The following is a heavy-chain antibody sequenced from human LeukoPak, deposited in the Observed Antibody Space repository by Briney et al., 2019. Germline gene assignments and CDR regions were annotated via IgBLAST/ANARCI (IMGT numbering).Heavy chain of an antibody. CDR3: ARAEFVGLRLGEFPL. Sequence: ASVKVSXKASGYTFTGYYMHWMRQAPGQGLEWIGRINPNSGGTNYAQKFQGRVTMTRDTSISTAYMELSRLRSDDTAVYYCARAEFVGLRLGEFPLWGQGTLVTVSS. D-gene: IGHD3-16*01. CDR2: INPNSGGT. CDR1: GYTFTGYY. J-gene: IGHJ4*02. V-gene: IGHV1-2*06.